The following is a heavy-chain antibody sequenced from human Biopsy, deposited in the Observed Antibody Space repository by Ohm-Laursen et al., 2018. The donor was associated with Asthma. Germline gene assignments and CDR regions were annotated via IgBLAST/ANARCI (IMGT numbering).Heavy chain of an antibody. CDR2: IYSGGTS. D-gene: IGHD1-20*01. Sequence: SLRLSCAASGFTFSIYDIHWVRQAPGKGLEWVSVIYSGGTSHTADSVRGRFTISRDYSKNTLHLQMHSLRAEDTAVYYCARGDSSNWSHYYFDYWGQGTLVTVSS. CDR3: ARGDSSNWSHYYFDY. CDR1: GFTFSIYD. J-gene: IGHJ4*02. V-gene: IGHV3-53*01.